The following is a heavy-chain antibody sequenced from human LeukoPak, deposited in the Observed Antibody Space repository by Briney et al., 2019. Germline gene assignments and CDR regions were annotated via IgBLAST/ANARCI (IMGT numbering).Heavy chain of an antibody. CDR3: AREAGDY. V-gene: IGHV4-39*02. CDR1: GGSISGSSYS. Sequence: SETMSLTCTVSGGSISGSSYSWGWIRQPAGKGLEWIGSIYYSGSTYYNPSLKSRVTISVDTSKNQFSLKLSSVTAADTAVYYCAREAGDYWGQGTLVSVSS. J-gene: IGHJ4*02. CDR2: IYYSGST.